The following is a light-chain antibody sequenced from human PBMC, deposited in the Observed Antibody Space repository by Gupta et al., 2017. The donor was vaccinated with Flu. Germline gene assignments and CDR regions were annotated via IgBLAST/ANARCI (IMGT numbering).Light chain of an antibody. V-gene: IGKV4-1*01. CDR2: GAS. CDR1: KSVLESPNIKKY. Sequence: IVVTPSPDPLAVSLHETATTNFQSSKSVLESPNIKKYLGWYQQKPGKAPKLLIYGASTRESGVPERFSGSGSGTDFTLTISSLQAEDVAVYYCQQYHTQPRTFGQGTKVEIK. CDR3: QQYHTQPRT. J-gene: IGKJ1*01.